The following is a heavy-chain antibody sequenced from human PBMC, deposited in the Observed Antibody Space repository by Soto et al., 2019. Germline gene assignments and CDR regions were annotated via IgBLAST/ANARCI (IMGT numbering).Heavy chain of an antibody. J-gene: IGHJ6*02. Sequence: GESLKISCKGSGYSFTSYWISWVRQMPGKGLEWMGRIDPSDSYTNYSPSFQGHVTISADKSITTAYLQWSSLKASDTAMYYCESHKTYYDFWSGYYTHYYYGMDVWGQGTTVTVSS. CDR3: ESHKTYYDFWSGYYTHYYYGMDV. D-gene: IGHD3-3*01. CDR2: IDPSDSYT. CDR1: GYSFTSYW. V-gene: IGHV5-10-1*01.